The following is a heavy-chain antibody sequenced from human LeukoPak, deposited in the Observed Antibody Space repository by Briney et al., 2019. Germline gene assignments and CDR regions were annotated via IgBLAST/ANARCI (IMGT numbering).Heavy chain of an antibody. CDR1: GFTVSSNY. V-gene: IGHV3-11*04. D-gene: IGHD2-2*01. CDR2: ISSSGSTI. J-gene: IGHJ6*03. CDR3: ARETPYCSSTSCYGQGDYYYYYYMDV. Sequence: GGSLRLSCAASGFTVSSNYMSWVRQAPGKGLEWVSYISSSGSTIYYADSVKGRFTISRDNARNSLYLQMNSLRAEDTAVYYCARETPYCSSTSCYGQGDYYYYYYMDVWGKGTTVTISS.